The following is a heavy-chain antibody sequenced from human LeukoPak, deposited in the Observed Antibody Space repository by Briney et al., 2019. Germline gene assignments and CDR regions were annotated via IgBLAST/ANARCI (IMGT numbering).Heavy chain of an antibody. D-gene: IGHD4-17*01. CDR1: GFTFSSYG. CDR2: ISYDGSNK. Sequence: GGSLRLSCAASGFTFSSYGMHWVRQAPGKGLEWVAVISYDGSNKYYADSVKGRFTISRDNSKNTLYLQMNSLRAEDTAVYYCAKAVSTVTIAFDYWGQGTLVTVSS. CDR3: AKAVSTVTIAFDY. V-gene: IGHV3-30*18. J-gene: IGHJ4*02.